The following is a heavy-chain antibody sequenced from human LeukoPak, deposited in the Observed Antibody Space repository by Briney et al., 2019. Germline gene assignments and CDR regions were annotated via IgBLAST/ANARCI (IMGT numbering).Heavy chain of an antibody. D-gene: IGHD3-10*01. CDR2: ISGDNGNK. Sequence: ASVKVSCKASGYMFTIYGISWVRQAPGQELEWMGWISGDNGNKNYVQKLQGRVTMTTDTSKSTAYMELRSLRSDDTAVYCCARSSGQETRVWFAPWGQGSLATVYS. CDR3: ARSSGQETRVWFAP. V-gene: IGHV1-18*01. CDR1: GYMFTIYG. J-gene: IGHJ5*02.